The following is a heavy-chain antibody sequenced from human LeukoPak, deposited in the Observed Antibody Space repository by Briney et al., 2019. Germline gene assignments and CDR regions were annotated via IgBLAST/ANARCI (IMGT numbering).Heavy chain of an antibody. CDR1: GFAFDDYG. CDR2: IYWNGGSI. CDR3: ARADKDGYGFFGFDY. V-gene: IGHV3-20*04. D-gene: IGHD5-18*01. J-gene: IGHJ4*02. Sequence: PGGTLRLSCAASGFAFDDYGMSWVRQAPGKGREWVSGIYWNGGSIGSADSVKGRFTISRDNAKNSLYLQINSLSAEDTALYYCARADKDGYGFFGFDYWGQGTLVTVP.